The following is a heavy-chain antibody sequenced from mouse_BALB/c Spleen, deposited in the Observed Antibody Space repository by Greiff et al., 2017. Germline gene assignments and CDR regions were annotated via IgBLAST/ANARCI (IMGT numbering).Heavy chain of an antibody. CDR3: ARGWVMDD. CDR1: GFTFSSFG. D-gene: IGHD1-1*02. J-gene: IGHJ4*01. Sequence: EVKLVESGGGLVQPGGSRKLSCAASGFTFSSFGMHWVRQAPEKGLEWVAYISSGSSTIYYADTVKGRFTISRDNPKNTLFLQMTSLRSEDTAMYDCARGWVMDDWGQGTSVTVSS. CDR2: ISSGSSTI. V-gene: IGHV5-17*02.